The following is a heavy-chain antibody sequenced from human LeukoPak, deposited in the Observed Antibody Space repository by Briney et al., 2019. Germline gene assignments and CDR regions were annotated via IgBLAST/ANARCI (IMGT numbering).Heavy chain of an antibody. J-gene: IGHJ4*02. CDR3: ASKPGYYDSSGYYRDY. Sequence: GGSLRLSCAASGFTFSDYCMSWIRQAPGKGLEWVSYISSSGSTIYYADSVKGRFTISRDNAKNSLYLQMNSLRAEDTAVYYCASKPGYYDSSGYYRDYWGQGTLVTVSS. CDR1: GFTFSDYC. V-gene: IGHV3-11*01. D-gene: IGHD3-22*01. CDR2: ISSSGSTI.